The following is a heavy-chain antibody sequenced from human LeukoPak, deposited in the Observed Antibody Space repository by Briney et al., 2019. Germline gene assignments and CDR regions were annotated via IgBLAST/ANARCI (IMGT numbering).Heavy chain of an antibody. CDR3: AKDIGSSGYYLGAFDI. CDR1: GFTFDDYA. Sequence: PGGSLRLSCAASGFTFDDYAMHWVRQAPGTGLEWVSGISWNSSSIGYADSVKGRFTISRDNAKNSLYLQMNSLRAEDMALYYCAKDIGSSGYYLGAFDIWGQGTMVTVSS. D-gene: IGHD3-22*01. J-gene: IGHJ3*02. V-gene: IGHV3-9*03. CDR2: ISWNSSSI.